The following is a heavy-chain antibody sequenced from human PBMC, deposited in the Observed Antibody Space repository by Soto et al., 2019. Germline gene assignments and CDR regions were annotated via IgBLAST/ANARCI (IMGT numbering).Heavy chain of an antibody. J-gene: IGHJ4*02. Sequence: ESGGGLVQPGRSLRLSCAASGFTFDDYAMHWVRQAPGKGLEWVSGISWNSGSIGYADSVKGRFTISRDNAKNSLYLQMNSLRAEDTALYYCAKMGGSSWYSIDYWGQGTLVTVSS. D-gene: IGHD6-13*01. V-gene: IGHV3-9*01. CDR3: AKMGGSSWYSIDY. CDR1: GFTFDDYA. CDR2: ISWNSGSI.